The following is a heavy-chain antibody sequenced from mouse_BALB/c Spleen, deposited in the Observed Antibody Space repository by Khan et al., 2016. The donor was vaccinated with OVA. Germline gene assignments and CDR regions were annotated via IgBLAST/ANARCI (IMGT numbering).Heavy chain of an antibody. Sequence: QIQLVQSGPELKKPGETVKISYKASGYTFTNYGMNWVKQAPGKGLKWMGWIYTYTGEPTYADDFKGRFAFSLESSASTAFLQLHNLTKDDTETYFWARGRRRGMDYWGQGTSVTVSA. D-gene: IGHD6-1*01. V-gene: IGHV9-3-1*01. CDR1: GYTFTNYG. CDR2: IYTYTGEP. J-gene: IGHJ4*01. CDR3: ARGRRRGMDY.